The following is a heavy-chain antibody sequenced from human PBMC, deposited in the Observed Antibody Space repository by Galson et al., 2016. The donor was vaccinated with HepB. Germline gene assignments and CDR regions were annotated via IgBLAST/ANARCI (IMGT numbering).Heavy chain of an antibody. J-gene: IGHJ4*02. CDR1: GFIFSSCG. V-gene: IGHV3-23*01. Sequence: SLRLSCAASGFIFSSCGMSWVRQAPGKGLEWVSTISDSGSNTHYADSVGGRFTISRDNSKNTLYLQMKSLGAEDTAVYYCAKDVGGEAFFEYGGQGALVTVSS. D-gene: IGHD1-26*01. CDR2: ISDSGSNT. CDR3: AKDVGGEAFFEY.